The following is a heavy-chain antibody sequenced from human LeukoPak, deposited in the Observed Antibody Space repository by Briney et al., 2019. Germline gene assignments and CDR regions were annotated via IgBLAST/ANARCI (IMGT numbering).Heavy chain of an antibody. J-gene: IGHJ4*02. Sequence: SETLSLTCTVYGGSISSSSYYWGWIRQPPGKGLEWIESIYYSGSAYNNPSLKCRVTISIDTSNNQFSLKLRSVTAADTAVYYCARVVADTTMEDPGVRRRDIDYWGQGTLVTVAS. D-gene: IGHD5-18*01. CDR3: ARVVADTTMEDPGVRRRDIDY. CDR1: GGSISSSSYY. V-gene: IGHV4-39*01. CDR2: IYYSGSA.